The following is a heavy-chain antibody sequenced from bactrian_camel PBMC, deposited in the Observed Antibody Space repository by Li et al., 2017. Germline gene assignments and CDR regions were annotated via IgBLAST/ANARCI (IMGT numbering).Heavy chain of an antibody. V-gene: IGHV3S1*01. J-gene: IGHJ4*01. CDR1: GFTSGRYV. CDR2: IGNDGVTT. D-gene: IGHD2*01. Sequence: HVQLVESGGGLVQPGGSLRLSCAGSGFTSGRYVMSWIRRAPGQGLEWVSYIGNDGVTTVYRDSVKGRFTISQDNAKNTVYLQMNSLKPEDTAMYYCAADSTRLGLSGVYCYTRLLRNNFSGQGTQVTVS. CDR3: AADSTRLGLSGVYCYTRLLRNNF.